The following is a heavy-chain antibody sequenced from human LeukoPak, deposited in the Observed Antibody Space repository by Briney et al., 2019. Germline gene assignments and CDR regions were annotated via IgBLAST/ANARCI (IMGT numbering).Heavy chain of an antibody. CDR1: QFTSGSNW. Sequence: QPGRSRGFSRSTTQFTSGSNWMSLFRHAPGKGLHWGSGITGSGGSTSHADSVKGRFTISRVTSMSMLYLEMNGLRAEDTAVYYCVKDRTWYSSSWNFDYWGQGTLVTVSS. V-gene: IGHV3-23*01. CDR2: ITGSGGST. D-gene: IGHD6-13*01. J-gene: IGHJ4*02. CDR3: VKDRTWYSSSWNFDY.